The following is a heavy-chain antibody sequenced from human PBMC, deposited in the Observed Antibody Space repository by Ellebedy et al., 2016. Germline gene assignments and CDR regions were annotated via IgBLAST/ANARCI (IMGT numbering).Heavy chain of an antibody. CDR2: IYYSGST. CDR3: ARGRATPALPYDY. D-gene: IGHD4-23*01. CDR1: GGSISSYY. V-gene: IGHV4-59*12. Sequence: SETLSLTXTVSGGSISSYYWSWIRQPPGKGLEWIGYIYYSGSTNYNPSLKSRVTISVDTSKNQFSLKLSSVTAADTAVYYCARGRATPALPYDYWGQGTLVTVSS. J-gene: IGHJ4*02.